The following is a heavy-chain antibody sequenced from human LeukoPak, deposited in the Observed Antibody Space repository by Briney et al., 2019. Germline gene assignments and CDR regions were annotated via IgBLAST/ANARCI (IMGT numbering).Heavy chain of an antibody. CDR1: GGSVSASSYY. Sequence: PSETLSLTCTVSGGSVSASSYYWGWIRQPPGKGLEWIATIYYSGTTYYNPSLKSRVTISVDTSKNQFSLNLSSVTAADTAVYYCARGGSGSRGDFDYGGKETLVTVS. V-gene: IGHV4-39*01. CDR3: ARGGSGSRGDFDY. J-gene: IGHJ4*02. D-gene: IGHD2-15*01. CDR2: IYYSGTT.